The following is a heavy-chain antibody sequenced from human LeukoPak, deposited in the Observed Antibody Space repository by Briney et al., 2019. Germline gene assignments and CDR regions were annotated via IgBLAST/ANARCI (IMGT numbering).Heavy chain of an antibody. Sequence: ASVKVSCKASGYTFTGYYMHWVRQAPGQGLEWMGWISPNSGGTNYAQRFQGRVTMTRDTSISTAYMELSRLRSDDTAVYYCARDEHYYDSSGYYKDWGQGTLVTVSS. J-gene: IGHJ4*02. V-gene: IGHV1-2*02. CDR2: ISPNSGGT. CDR3: ARDEHYYDSSGYYKD. CDR1: GYTFTGYY. D-gene: IGHD3-22*01.